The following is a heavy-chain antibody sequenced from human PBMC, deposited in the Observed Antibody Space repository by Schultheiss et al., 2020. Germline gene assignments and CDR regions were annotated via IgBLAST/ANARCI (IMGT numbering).Heavy chain of an antibody. J-gene: IGHJ6*02. CDR2: ISSSSSTI. D-gene: IGHD6-13*01. Sequence: GGSLRLSCAASGFSFSSYGMSWVRQAPGKGLEWVSYISSSSSTIYYADSVKGRFTISRDNAKNSLYLQMNSLRDEDTAVYYCASQQGRYYGMDVWGQGTTVTVSS. CDR1: GFSFSSYG. V-gene: IGHV3-48*02. CDR3: ASQQGRYYGMDV.